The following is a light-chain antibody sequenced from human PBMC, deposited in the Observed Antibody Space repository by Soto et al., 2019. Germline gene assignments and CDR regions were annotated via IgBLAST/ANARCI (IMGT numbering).Light chain of an antibody. J-gene: IGLJ2*01. Sequence: QSVLTQPASVSGSPGQSITISCIGTSSDVGSYNLVSWYQQHPGKAPIVLIYEVSERPSGVSNRFSGSKSGNTASLTISGLQAEDEAEYYCCSYAGSRTHVLFGGGTKVTVL. CDR2: EVS. CDR1: SSDVGSYNL. CDR3: CSYAGSRTHVL. V-gene: IGLV2-23*02.